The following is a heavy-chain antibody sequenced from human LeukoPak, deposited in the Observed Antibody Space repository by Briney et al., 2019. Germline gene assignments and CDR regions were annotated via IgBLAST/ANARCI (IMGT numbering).Heavy chain of an antibody. CDR1: GGSFSGYY. CDR3: ARDIGNHFGGLDHYYYDY. D-gene: IGHD2-15*01. V-gene: IGHV4-59*10. Sequence: SETLSLTCAVYGGSFSGYYWNWIRQPAGKGLEWIGRIYNHESTWSNPSLKSRVSMSIDTSKNQFSLKLSSVTAADAAVYYCARDIGNHFGGLDHYYYDYWGPGTLVTVSS. CDR2: IYNHEST. J-gene: IGHJ4*02.